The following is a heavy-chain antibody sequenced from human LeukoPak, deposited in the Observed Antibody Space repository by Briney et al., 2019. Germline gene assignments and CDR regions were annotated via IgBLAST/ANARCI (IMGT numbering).Heavy chain of an antibody. CDR3: AKEAPYRAPTRTYCFDY. CDR1: GFTFSSYA. V-gene: IGHV3-23*01. D-gene: IGHD1-14*01. CDR2: TRGSDGRL. Sequence: GRSLTLSCAPSGFTFSSYAMSWDRQAPGNGLEWVSATRGSDGRLFYADSVKGRFTNARDNSRNTLFLQMNGLRAEDTALYYCAKEAPYRAPTRTYCFDYWGRGTLVTVS. J-gene: IGHJ4*02.